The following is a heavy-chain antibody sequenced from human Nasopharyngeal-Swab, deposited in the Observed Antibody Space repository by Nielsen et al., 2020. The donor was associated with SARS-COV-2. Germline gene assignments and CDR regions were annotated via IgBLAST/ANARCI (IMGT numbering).Heavy chain of an antibody. CDR3: ARDLGYCSGSSCSIDY. V-gene: IGHV1-18*01. D-gene: IGHD2-15*01. Sequence: ASVKVSCKASGYTFTSYGISWVRQAPGQGLEWMGWISAYNGNTNYAQKLQGRVTMTTDTSTSTAYMELRSLRSDDTAVYYCARDLGYCSGSSCSIDYWGQGTLVTVSS. CDR2: ISAYNGNT. CDR1: GYTFTSYG. J-gene: IGHJ4*02.